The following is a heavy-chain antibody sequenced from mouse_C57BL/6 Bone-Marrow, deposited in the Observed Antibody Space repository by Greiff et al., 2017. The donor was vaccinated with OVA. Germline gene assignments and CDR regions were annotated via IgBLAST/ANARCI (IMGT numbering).Heavy chain of an antibody. Sequence: QVQLQQSGAELARPGASVKLSCKASGYTFTSYGISWVKQRTGQGLEWIGEIYPRSGNTYYNEKFKGKATLTADKSSSTAYMELRSLTSEDAAVYFCARDGYFPRDYWGQGTSVTVSS. CDR2: IYPRSGNT. J-gene: IGHJ4*01. D-gene: IGHD2-3*01. V-gene: IGHV1-81*01. CDR3: ARDGYFPRDY. CDR1: GYTFTSYG.